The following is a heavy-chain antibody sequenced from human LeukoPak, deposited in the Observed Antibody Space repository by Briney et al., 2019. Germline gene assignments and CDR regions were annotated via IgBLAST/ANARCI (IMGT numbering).Heavy chain of an antibody. CDR1: RFTFSRYA. V-gene: IGHV3-23*01. J-gene: IGHJ4*02. CDR2: LSGSGGST. D-gene: IGHD4/OR15-4a*01. Sequence: GGSLRLSCAASRFTFSRYAMSWVRQAPGKGLEWVSALSGSGGSTYYADSVKGRFTISRDNSKNTLYLQMSSLRAEDTAVYYCAFKGAAGLYWGQGTLVTVSS. CDR3: AFKGAAGLY.